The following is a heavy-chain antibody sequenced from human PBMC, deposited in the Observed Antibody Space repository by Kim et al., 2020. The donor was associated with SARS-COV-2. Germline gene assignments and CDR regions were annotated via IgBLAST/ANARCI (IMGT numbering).Heavy chain of an antibody. D-gene: IGHD6-13*01. J-gene: IGHJ4*02. CDR2: INPSGGST. CDR1: GYTFTSYY. CDR3: ARDIFPDWQQLVIELGY. Sequence: ASVKVSCKASGYTFTSYYMHWVRQAPGQGLEWMGIINPSGGSTSYAQKFQGRVTMTRDTSTSTVYMELSSLRSEDTAVYYCARDIFPDWQQLVIELGYWGQGTLVTVSS. V-gene: IGHV1-46*01.